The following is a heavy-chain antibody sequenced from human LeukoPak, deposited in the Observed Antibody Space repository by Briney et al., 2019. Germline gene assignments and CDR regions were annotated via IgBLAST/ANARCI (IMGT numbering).Heavy chain of an antibody. V-gene: IGHV4-61*02. CDR1: GGSISSGSYY. CDR3: ARGYSGSSRAEYFQH. D-gene: IGHD1-26*01. Sequence: SETLSLTCTVSGGSISSGSYYWSWIRQPAGKGLEWIGRIYTSGSTNYNPSLKSRVTISVDTSKNQFSLKLSSVTAADTAVYYCARGYSGSSRAEYFQHWGQGTLLTVSS. J-gene: IGHJ1*01. CDR2: IYTSGST.